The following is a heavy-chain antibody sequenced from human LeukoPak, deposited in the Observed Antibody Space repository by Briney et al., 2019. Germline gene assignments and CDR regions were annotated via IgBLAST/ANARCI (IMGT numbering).Heavy chain of an antibody. D-gene: IGHD2-15*01. V-gene: IGHV3-23*01. CDR3: AKPRYCRGGSCYSVFDY. CDR1: GFTFSSYA. Sequence: GSLRLSCAASGFTFSSYAMSWVRQAPEKGLEWVSAISGSGGSTYYADSVKGRFTISRDNSKNTLYLQMNSLRAEDTAVYYCAKPRYCRGGSCYSVFDYWGQGTLVTVSS. J-gene: IGHJ4*02. CDR2: ISGSGGST.